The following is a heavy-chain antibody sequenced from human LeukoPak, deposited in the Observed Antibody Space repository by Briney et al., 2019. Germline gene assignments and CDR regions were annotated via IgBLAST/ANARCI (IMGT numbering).Heavy chain of an antibody. Sequence: TSETLSLTCTVSGGSISGYFWSWIRQPAGKGLEWIGRIYPSVSTNYNPSLKSRVTMSEDTSKNQFSLKLSSVTAADTAVYYCARVYCTSTRCYSYSDVWGRGTTVTVSS. D-gene: IGHD2-2*02. J-gene: IGHJ6*04. CDR3: ARVYCTSTRCYSYSDV. CDR1: GGSISGYF. V-gene: IGHV4-4*07. CDR2: IYPSVST.